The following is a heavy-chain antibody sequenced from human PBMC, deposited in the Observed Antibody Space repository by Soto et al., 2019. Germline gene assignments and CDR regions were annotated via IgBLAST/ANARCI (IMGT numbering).Heavy chain of an antibody. Sequence: PSETLSLTCTVSGGSVSSGNYYWSLIRQPPGKGLEWIGFIYYTGSTSYNPSLKSRVTISMDTSKNQFSLKLTSVTAADTAVYYCARGLITGSQYSGGWYYFASWGQGTQVTVSS. CDR2: IYYTGST. CDR1: GGSVSSGNYY. J-gene: IGHJ4*02. V-gene: IGHV4-61*01. CDR3: ARGLITGSQYSGGWYYFAS. D-gene: IGHD1-26*01.